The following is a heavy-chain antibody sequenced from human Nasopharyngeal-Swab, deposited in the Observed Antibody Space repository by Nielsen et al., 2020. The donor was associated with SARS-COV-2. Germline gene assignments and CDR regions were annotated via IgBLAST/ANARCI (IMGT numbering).Heavy chain of an antibody. CDR1: GFTFSSYA. J-gene: IGHJ4*02. CDR2: ISYDGSNK. Sequence: GGSLRLSCAASGFTFSSYAMHWVRQAPGKGLEGVAVISYDGSNKYYADSVKGRFTISRDNSKNTLYLQMNSLRAEDTAVYYCARDFGSGHDYWGQGTLVTVSS. D-gene: IGHD6-19*01. V-gene: IGHV3-30-3*01. CDR3: ARDFGSGHDY.